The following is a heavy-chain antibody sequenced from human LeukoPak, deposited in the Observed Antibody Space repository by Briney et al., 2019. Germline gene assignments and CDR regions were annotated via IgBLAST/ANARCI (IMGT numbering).Heavy chain of an antibody. Sequence: GGSLRLSCAASGFTFSSYAMHWVRRAPGKGLEWVAVISYDGSNKYYADSVKGRFTISRDNSKNTLYLQMNSLRAEDTAVYYCARNLYIVVVPAAATGMDVWGQGTTVTVSS. CDR3: ARNLYIVVVPAAATGMDV. V-gene: IGHV3-30*04. CDR2: ISYDGSNK. D-gene: IGHD2-2*01. J-gene: IGHJ6*02. CDR1: GFTFSSYA.